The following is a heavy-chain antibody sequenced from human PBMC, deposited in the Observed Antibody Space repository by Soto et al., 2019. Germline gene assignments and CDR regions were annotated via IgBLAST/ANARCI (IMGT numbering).Heavy chain of an antibody. Sequence: TGGSLRLSCAASGFTFSSYGMHWVRQAPGKGLEWVAVIWYDGSNKYYADSVKGRLTISRDNSKNTLYLQMNSLRAEDTAVYYCARTYYDFWSGYYPMGYWGQGTLVTVSS. V-gene: IGHV3-33*01. CDR3: ARTYYDFWSGYYPMGY. D-gene: IGHD3-3*01. CDR1: GFTFSSYG. CDR2: IWYDGSNK. J-gene: IGHJ4*02.